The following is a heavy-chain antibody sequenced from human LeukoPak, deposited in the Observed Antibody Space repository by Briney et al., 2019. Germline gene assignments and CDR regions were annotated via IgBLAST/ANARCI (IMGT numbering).Heavy chain of an antibody. Sequence: PGGSLRLSCAASGFTFSNYGMNWVRQAPGKGLEWVSTISGRSDSTYYAGSVKGRFTISRDNSKDTLYLQLNYLRAEDTAVYYCAKASGYYYDSSGYYLGAFDIWGPGTMVTVSS. D-gene: IGHD3-22*01. CDR1: GFTFSNYG. V-gene: IGHV3-23*01. CDR2: ISGRSDST. J-gene: IGHJ3*02. CDR3: AKASGYYYDSSGYYLGAFDI.